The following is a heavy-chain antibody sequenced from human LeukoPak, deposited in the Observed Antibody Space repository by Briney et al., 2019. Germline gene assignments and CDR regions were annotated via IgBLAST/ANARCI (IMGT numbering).Heavy chain of an antibody. V-gene: IGHV3-74*01. D-gene: IGHD6-19*01. CDR1: GFTFSTYW. CDR3: ARDSSGWYYNWFDP. J-gene: IGHJ5*02. Sequence: PGGSLRLSCAASGFTFSTYWMHWVRQAQGKGLVWVSRINTDGSRTSYADSVKGRFTISRDNAKNTLYLQMNSLRAEDTAVYYCARDSSGWYYNWFDPWGQGTLVTVSS. CDR2: INTDGSRT.